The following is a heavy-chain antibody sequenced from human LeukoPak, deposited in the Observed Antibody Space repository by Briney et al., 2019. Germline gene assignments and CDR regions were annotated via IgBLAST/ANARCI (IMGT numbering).Heavy chain of an antibody. Sequence: GGSLRLSCAASGFTFSSYAMSWVRQAPGKGLEWDSAISGSGGSTYYADSVKGRFTISRDNSKNTLYLQMNSLRAEDTAVYYCATPDSSGYYFFDYWGQGTLVTVSS. CDR3: ATPDSSGYYFFDY. CDR2: ISGSGGST. CDR1: GFTFSSYA. D-gene: IGHD3-22*01. V-gene: IGHV3-23*01. J-gene: IGHJ4*02.